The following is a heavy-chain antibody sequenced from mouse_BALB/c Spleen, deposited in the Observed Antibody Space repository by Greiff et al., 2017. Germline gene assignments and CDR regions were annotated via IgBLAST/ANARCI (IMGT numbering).Heavy chain of an antibody. CDR2: ISYSGST. CDR1: GYSITSDYA. CDR3: ARYGYGSSSDY. D-gene: IGHD1-1*01. V-gene: IGHV3-2*02. Sequence: EVKVEESGPGLVKPSQSLSLTCTVTGYSITSDYAWNWIRQFPGNKLEWMGYISYSGSTSYNPSLKSRISITRDTSKNQFFLQLNSVTTEDTATYYCARYGYGSSSDYWGQGTTLTVSS. J-gene: IGHJ2*01.